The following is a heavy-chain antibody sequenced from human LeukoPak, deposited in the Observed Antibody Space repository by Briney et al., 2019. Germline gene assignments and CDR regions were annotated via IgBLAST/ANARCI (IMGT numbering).Heavy chain of an antibody. CDR1: GFTFSTFA. J-gene: IGHJ3*02. CDR2: IFPSGGEI. CDR3: AREPFYDSSGYHNDAFDI. Sequence: PGGSLRLSCAASGFTFSTFAVIWVRQPPGKGLEWVSSIFPSGGEIHYADSVRGRFTISRDNAKNSLYLQMNSLRAEDTAVYYCAREPFYDSSGYHNDAFDIWGQGTMVTVSS. V-gene: IGHV3-21*01. D-gene: IGHD3-22*01.